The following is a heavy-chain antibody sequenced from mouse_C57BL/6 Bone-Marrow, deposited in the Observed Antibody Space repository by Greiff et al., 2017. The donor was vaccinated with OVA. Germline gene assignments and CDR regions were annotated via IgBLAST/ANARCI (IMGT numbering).Heavy chain of an antibody. V-gene: IGHV8-8*01. J-gene: IGHJ2*01. CDR2: IWWDDAK. D-gene: IGHD2-3*01. CDR3: ARMGGLDGYSVDY. CDR1: GFSLSTFGMG. Sequence: QVQLKESGPGILQPSQTLSLTCSFSGFSLSTFGMGVGWIRQPSGKGLEWLAHIWWDDAKYYNPALKSRLTISKDTSKNHVFLKIANVDTADTATYYCARMGGLDGYSVDYWGQGTTRTVSS.